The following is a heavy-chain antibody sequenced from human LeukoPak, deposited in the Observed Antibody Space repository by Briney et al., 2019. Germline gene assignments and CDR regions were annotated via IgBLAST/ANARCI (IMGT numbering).Heavy chain of an antibody. CDR1: GFTFSNYA. CDR2: ISGSGGNT. Sequence: GGSLRLSCAASGFTFSNYAMSWVRQAPGKGLEWVSAISGSGGNTNYADSVKGRFTISRDNFKNTLYLQMNSLRAEDTALYYCAGRAVSSWNFDYWGQGTLVTVSS. D-gene: IGHD6-13*01. CDR3: AGRAVSSWNFDY. V-gene: IGHV3-23*01. J-gene: IGHJ4*02.